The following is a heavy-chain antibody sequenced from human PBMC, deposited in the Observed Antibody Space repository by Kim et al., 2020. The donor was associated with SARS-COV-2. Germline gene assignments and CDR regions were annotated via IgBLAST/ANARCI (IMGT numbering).Heavy chain of an antibody. D-gene: IGHD3-16*01. CDR2: IYHSGST. CDR3: ARDEGTFGGVIAY. J-gene: IGHJ4*02. CDR1: GGSISSSNW. Sequence: SETLSLTCAVSGGSISSSNWWSWVRQPPGKGLEWIGEIYHSGSTNYNPSLKSRVTISVDKSKNQFSLKLSSVTAADTAVYYCARDEGTFGGVIAYWGQGTLVTVSS. V-gene: IGHV4-4*02.